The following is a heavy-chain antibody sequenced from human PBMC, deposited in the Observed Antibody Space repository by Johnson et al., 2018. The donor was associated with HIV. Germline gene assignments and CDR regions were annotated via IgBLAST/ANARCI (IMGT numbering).Heavy chain of an antibody. D-gene: IGHD6-13*01. CDR1: GFTFSSYG. CDR2: IRYDGSNK. CDR3: ASGIYRPGPSSSWYVGAFDI. Sequence: QMQLVESGGGVVQPGGSLRLSCAASGFTFSSYGMHWVRQAPGKGLEWVAFIRYDGSNKYYADSVKGRFTISRDTLKNTLYLQMNSLRAEDTAVYYCASGIYRPGPSSSWYVGAFDIWVQGTMVTVSS. V-gene: IGHV3-30*02. J-gene: IGHJ3*02.